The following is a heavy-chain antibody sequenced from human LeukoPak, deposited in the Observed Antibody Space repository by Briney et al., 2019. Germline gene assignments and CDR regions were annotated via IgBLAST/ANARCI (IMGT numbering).Heavy chain of an antibody. Sequence: SETLSLTCTVSGGSISSYYWSWIRQPPGKGLEWIGYIYYSGSTNYNPSLKSRVTISVDTSKNQFSLKLNSVTAADTAVYYCAREHIVAVGAFDTWGQGTMVTVSS. D-gene: IGHD2-21*01. CDR2: IYYSGST. V-gene: IGHV4-59*01. J-gene: IGHJ3*02. CDR3: AREHIVAVGAFDT. CDR1: GGSISSYY.